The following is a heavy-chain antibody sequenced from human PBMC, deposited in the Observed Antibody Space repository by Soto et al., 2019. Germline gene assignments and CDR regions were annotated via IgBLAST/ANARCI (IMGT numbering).Heavy chain of an antibody. D-gene: IGHD1-20*01. CDR3: ARDHNWIDDY. CDR2: INGDGSRT. J-gene: IGHJ4*02. Sequence: LRLSCAASGFTFSSYWMHWVRQAPGKGLVWVARINGDGSRTSYADSVKGRFTISRDNAKNTPYLQMNSLRAEDTAVYYCARDHNWIDDYWGQGALVTVSS. V-gene: IGHV3-74*01. CDR1: GFTFSSYW.